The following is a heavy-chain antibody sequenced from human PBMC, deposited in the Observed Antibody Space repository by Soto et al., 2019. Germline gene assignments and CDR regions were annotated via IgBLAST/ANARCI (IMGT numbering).Heavy chain of an antibody. J-gene: IGHJ6*02. CDR1: GFTFSRFG. V-gene: IGHV3-30*18. Sequence: GGSLRLSCAASGFTFSRFGMHWVRQAPGKGLEWVTLISYDGSNEYYADSVRGRFTISRDNSKNTMYLQMNSLRGEDTAVYYCAKDGTHCSGGSCYGMDVWGQGTTVTVS. CDR2: ISYDGSNE. D-gene: IGHD2-15*01. CDR3: AKDGTHCSGGSCYGMDV.